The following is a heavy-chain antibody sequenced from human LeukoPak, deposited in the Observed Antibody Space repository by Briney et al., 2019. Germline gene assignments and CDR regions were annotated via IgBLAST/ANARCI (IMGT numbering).Heavy chain of an antibody. V-gene: IGHV4-34*01. Sequence: SETLSLTCAVYGGSFSGYYWSWIRQPPGKGLEWIGEINHSGSTNYNPSLKSRVTISVDTSKNQFSLKLSSVTAADTAVYYCATFLWFGELSYYGMDVWGQGTTVTVSS. D-gene: IGHD3-10*01. CDR3: ATFLWFGELSYYGMDV. CDR1: GGSFSGYY. J-gene: IGHJ6*02. CDR2: INHSGST.